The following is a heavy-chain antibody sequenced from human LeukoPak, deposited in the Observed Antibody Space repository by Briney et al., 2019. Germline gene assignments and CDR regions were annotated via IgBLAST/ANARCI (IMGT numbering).Heavy chain of an antibody. J-gene: IGHJ5*02. Sequence: PSETLSLTCAVYGGSFSGYYWSWIRQPPGKGLEWIGEINHSGSTNYNPSLKSRVTISVDTSKNQFSLKLSPVTAADTAVYYCARAQFQLLWMGGNWFDPWGQGTLVTVSS. CDR3: ARAQFQLLWMGGNWFDP. CDR1: GGSFSGYY. CDR2: INHSGST. V-gene: IGHV4-34*01. D-gene: IGHD2-2*01.